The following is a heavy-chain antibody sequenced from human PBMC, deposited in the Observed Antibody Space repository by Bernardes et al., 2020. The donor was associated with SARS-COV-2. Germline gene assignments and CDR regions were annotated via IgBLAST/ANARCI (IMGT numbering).Heavy chain of an antibody. CDR1: GYTFTGYY. Sequence: ASVKVSCKASGYTFTGYYMPWVRQAPGQGLEWMGWINPNSGGTNYAQKFQGRVTMTRDTSISTAYMELSRLRSDDTAVYYCARGIWFGELEDYWGQGTLVTVSS. J-gene: IGHJ4*02. CDR2: INPNSGGT. CDR3: ARGIWFGELEDY. D-gene: IGHD3-10*01. V-gene: IGHV1-2*02.